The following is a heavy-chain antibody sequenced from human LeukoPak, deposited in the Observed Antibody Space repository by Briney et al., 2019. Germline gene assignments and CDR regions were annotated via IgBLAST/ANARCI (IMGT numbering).Heavy chain of an antibody. D-gene: IGHD2-15*01. V-gene: IGHV3-74*01. Sequence: GGSLRLSCVASGFTFSNYWMHWVRQAPGKGLVWVSRINSDGSSTRYADSVKGRFTISRDNAKNTVYLQMNSLRAEDTAVYKCARLKGYCRGGSCYSYYFDYRGQGALVTVSS. CDR1: GFTFSNYW. CDR3: ARLKGYCRGGSCYSYYFDY. J-gene: IGHJ4*02. CDR2: INSDGSST.